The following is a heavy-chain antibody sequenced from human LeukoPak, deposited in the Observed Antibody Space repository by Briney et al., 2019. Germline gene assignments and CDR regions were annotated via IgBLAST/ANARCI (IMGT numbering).Heavy chain of an antibody. Sequence: GRSLRLSCAASGFTFDDYAMHWVRQAPGKGLEWVSGISWNSGSIGYADSVKGRFTISRDNAKNSLYLQMNSLRAEDTALYYCAKDIGKGEDYFEYWGQGTLVTVSS. CDR2: ISWNSGSI. D-gene: IGHD3-16*01. V-gene: IGHV3-9*01. CDR3: AKDIGKGEDYFEY. CDR1: GFTFDDYA. J-gene: IGHJ4*02.